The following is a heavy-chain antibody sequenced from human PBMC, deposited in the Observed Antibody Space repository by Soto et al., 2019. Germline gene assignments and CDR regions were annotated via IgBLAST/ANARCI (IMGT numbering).Heavy chain of an antibody. CDR2: IYYSGST. D-gene: IGHD3-9*01. Sequence: PSETLSLTCTVSGGSISSYYWSWIRQPPGKGLEWIGYIYYSGSTNYNPSLKSRVTISVDTSKNQFSLKLSSVTAADTAVYYCARVTVLRYFESYNPNWFDPWGQGTLVTVSS. CDR1: GGSISSYY. J-gene: IGHJ5*02. V-gene: IGHV4-59*01. CDR3: ARVTVLRYFESYNPNWFDP.